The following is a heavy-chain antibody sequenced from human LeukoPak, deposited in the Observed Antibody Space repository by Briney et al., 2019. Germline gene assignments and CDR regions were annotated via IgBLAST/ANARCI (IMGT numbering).Heavy chain of an antibody. J-gene: IGHJ4*02. CDR3: AKDFTANYDFWSGYPH. D-gene: IGHD3-3*01. Sequence: PGGSLRLSCAASGFTFSNYAMSWVRQAPGKGLDWVSAISGGGGSTYYADSVKGRFTISRDNSKNTLYLQMNTLRAEDTAVYYCAKDFTANYDFWSGYPHWGQGTLVTVSS. CDR2: ISGGGGST. CDR1: GFTFSNYA. V-gene: IGHV3-23*01.